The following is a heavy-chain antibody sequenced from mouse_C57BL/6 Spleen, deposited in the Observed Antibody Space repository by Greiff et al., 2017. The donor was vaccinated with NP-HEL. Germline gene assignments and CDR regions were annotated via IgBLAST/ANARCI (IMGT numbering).Heavy chain of an antibody. V-gene: IGHV5-17*01. CDR3: ARSLYDYYFDY. Sequence: EVKLVESGGGLVKPGGSLKLSCAASGFTFSDYGMHWVRQAPKKGLEWVAYISSGSSTIYYADTVKGRFTISRDNAKNTLLLQMTSLRSEDTAMYYCARSLYDYYFDYWGQGTTLTVSS. CDR2: ISSGSSTI. CDR1: GFTFSDYG. D-gene: IGHD2-4*01. J-gene: IGHJ2*01.